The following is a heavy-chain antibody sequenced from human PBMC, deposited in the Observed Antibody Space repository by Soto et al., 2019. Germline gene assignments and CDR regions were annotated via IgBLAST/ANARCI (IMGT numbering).Heavy chain of an antibody. J-gene: IGHJ4*02. V-gene: IGHV3-23*01. CDR1: GFTVNNYP. CDR3: AKGQGGVIVVVPAAILSADY. D-gene: IGHD2-2*02. CDR2: ISGSGGST. Sequence: LRLSCAASGFTVNNYPMDWVRQAPGKGLEWVSAISGSGGSTYYADSVKGRFTISRDNSKNTLYLKMNSMRAEDTAVYYCAKGQGGVIVVVPAAILSADYWGQGTLVTVSS.